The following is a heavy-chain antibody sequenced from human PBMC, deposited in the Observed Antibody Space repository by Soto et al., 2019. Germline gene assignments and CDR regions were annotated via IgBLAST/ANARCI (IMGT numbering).Heavy chain of an antibody. CDR2: MHYTGFS. Sequence: SETLSLTCSFSGDSVTSHYLTWIRQSPGKGLEWIGYMHYTGFSHYNPSLKSRLTISVDTSKNQFSLKLSSVTAADTAVYYCARLYGDYGHGAFDIWGQGTMVTVSS. CDR3: ARLYGDYGHGAFDI. CDR1: GDSVTSHY. D-gene: IGHD4-17*01. J-gene: IGHJ3*02. V-gene: IGHV4-59*08.